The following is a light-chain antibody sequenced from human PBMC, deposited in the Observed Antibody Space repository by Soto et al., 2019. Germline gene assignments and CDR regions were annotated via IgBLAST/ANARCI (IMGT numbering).Light chain of an antibody. V-gene: IGKV1-9*01. Sequence: IQLTQAPSSPSASVGGRVTITCRASQDIGGYLAWYQQKPGKAPKLLIYGASTLQSGVPPRFSGSGSGTDFTLSISSLQPEDCATYYCQQLKSYSFTFGPGTKVDIK. CDR2: GAS. CDR1: QDIGGY. J-gene: IGKJ3*01. CDR3: QQLKSYSFT.